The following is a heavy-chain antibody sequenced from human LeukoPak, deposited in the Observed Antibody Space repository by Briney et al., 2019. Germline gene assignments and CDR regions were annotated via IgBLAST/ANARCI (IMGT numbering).Heavy chain of an antibody. D-gene: IGHD6-6*01. V-gene: IGHV1-2*02. CDR3: ARDSSSSVCDY. J-gene: IGHJ4*02. CDR1: GYTFTGYY. CDR2: INPNNGGT. Sequence: ASVKVSRKASGYTFTGYYMHWVRQAPGQGLEWMGWINPNNGGTNYAQKFQGRVTMTRDTSISTAYMELSRLRSDDTAVYYCARDSSSSVCDYWGQGTLVTVSS.